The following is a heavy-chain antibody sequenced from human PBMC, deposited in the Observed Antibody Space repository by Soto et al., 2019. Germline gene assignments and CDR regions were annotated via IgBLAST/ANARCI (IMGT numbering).Heavy chain of an antibody. CDR2: IWYDGSNK. CDR3: ARDLCGSDGGNYYYYGMEG. V-gene: IGHV3-33*01. J-gene: IGHJ6*01. CDR1: GFTFSSDG. D-gene: IGHD1-26*01. Sequence: GGSLRLSCAASGFTFSSDGMHWVRQAPGKGLEWVAVIWYDGSNKYYADSVKGRFTISRDNSKNTLYLQMNSLRAEDTAVYYFARDLCGSDGGNYYYYGMEGWGQGTTVTVAS.